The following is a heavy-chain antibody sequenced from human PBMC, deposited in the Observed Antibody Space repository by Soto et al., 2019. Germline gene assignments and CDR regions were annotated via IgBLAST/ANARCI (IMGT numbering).Heavy chain of an antibody. CDR1: GFTVSSNY. D-gene: IGHD3-22*01. CDR2: IYSGGST. V-gene: IGHV3-53*01. Sequence: GGLLRLSCGVSGFTVSSNYMSCVRQAPGKGLEWVSVIYSGGSTYYADSVKGRFTISRDNSKNTLYLQMNSLRAEDTAVYYCARDRVESGYPEYFQHWGQGTLVTSPQ. J-gene: IGHJ1*01. CDR3: ARDRVESGYPEYFQH.